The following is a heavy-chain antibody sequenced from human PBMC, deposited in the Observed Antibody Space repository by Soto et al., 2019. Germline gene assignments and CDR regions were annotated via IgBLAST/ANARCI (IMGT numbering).Heavy chain of an antibody. CDR1: GFSLSTSGVG. CDR3: AHFDYGSGLIDY. V-gene: IGHV2-5*02. J-gene: IGHJ4*02. CDR2: IYWDDDK. Sequence: QITLKESGPTLVKPTQTLTLTCTFSGFSLSTSGVGVGWIRQPPGKALEWLALIYWDDDKRYSPSLKSRLTIXKXTSKNQVVLTMTDMDPVDTATYYCAHFDYGSGLIDYWGQGTLVTVSS. D-gene: IGHD3-10*01.